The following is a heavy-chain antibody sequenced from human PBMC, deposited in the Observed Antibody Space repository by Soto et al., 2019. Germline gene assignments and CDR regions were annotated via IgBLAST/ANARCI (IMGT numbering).Heavy chain of an antibody. Sequence: QVQLVQSGAEVKKPGSSVKVSCKASGGTFSSYAISWVRQAPGQGLEWMGGIIPIFGTANYAQKFQGRVTITADESTSTAYMELSSLRSEDTAVYYCARGMMGYCSGGSCYSSYYYYYGMDVGGQGTTVTVSS. CDR2: IIPIFGTA. D-gene: IGHD2-15*01. CDR1: GGTFSSYA. CDR3: ARGMMGYCSGGSCYSSYYYYYGMDV. V-gene: IGHV1-69*01. J-gene: IGHJ6*02.